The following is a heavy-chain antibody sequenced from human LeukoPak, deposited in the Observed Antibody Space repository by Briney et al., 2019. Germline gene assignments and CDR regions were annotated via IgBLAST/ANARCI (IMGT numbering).Heavy chain of an antibody. CDR2: ISSNSSYI. CDR1: GFTFSSYS. CDR3: AREGALGDYLDY. D-gene: IGHD3-16*01. J-gene: IGHJ4*02. V-gene: IGHV3-21*01. Sequence: GGYLRLSCAASGFTFSSYSMNWVRQAPGKGPEWVSSISSNSSYIYYADSVKGRFTISRDNAKNSLYLQMNSLRAEDTAVYYCAREGALGDYLDYWGQGTLVTVSS.